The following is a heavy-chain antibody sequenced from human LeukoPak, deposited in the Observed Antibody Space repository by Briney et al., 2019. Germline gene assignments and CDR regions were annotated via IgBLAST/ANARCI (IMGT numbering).Heavy chain of an antibody. CDR3: AKSPVGGGQWLVDYFHH. V-gene: IGHV3-9*01. CDR2: ISSSSSVI. J-gene: IGHJ4*02. CDR1: GFSFHDYA. D-gene: IGHD6-19*01. Sequence: GRSLRLSCAASGFSFHDYAMHWVRQAPGKGLEWVSYISSSSSVIYYADSVKGRFTISRDNAKNSLYLQMNSLRPEDTALYYCAKSPVGGGQWLVDYFHHWGQGTLVIVSS.